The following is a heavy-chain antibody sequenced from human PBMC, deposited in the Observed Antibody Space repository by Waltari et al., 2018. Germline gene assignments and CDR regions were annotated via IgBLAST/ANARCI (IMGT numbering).Heavy chain of an antibody. Sequence: EVQLVESGGGLVQPGGSLRLSFYASGFPFSSYWSSWVRQAPGKGLEWVANIKQDGSEKHYVDSVKGRFTISRDNAKNSLYLQMNSLRDEDTAEYYCARMGSSSSSYWGQGTLVTVSS. CDR2: IKQDGSEK. CDR3: ARMGSSSSSY. J-gene: IGHJ4*02. CDR1: GFPFSSYW. D-gene: IGHD6-6*01. V-gene: IGHV3-7*01.